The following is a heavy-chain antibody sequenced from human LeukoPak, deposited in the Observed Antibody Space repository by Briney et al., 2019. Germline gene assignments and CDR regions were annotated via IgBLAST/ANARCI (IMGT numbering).Heavy chain of an antibody. V-gene: IGHV4-34*01. D-gene: IGHD3-22*01. Sequence: SETLSLTCAVYAGSFSAYYWTWIRQPPGKGLEWIGEINHSGSTNYNPSLKSRVTISVDTSKNQFSLKMSSVTAADTAVYYCARIYYDSSGYPPDWYFDLWGRGTLVTVSS. J-gene: IGHJ2*01. CDR3: ARIYYDSSGYPPDWYFDL. CDR2: INHSGST. CDR1: AGSFSAYY.